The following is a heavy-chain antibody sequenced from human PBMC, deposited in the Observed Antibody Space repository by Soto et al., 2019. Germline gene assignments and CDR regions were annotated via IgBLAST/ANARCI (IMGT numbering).Heavy chain of an antibody. V-gene: IGHV4-34*01. D-gene: IGHD3-22*01. CDR2: INHSGST. CDR3: ARGVTMIVVVIPYFDY. J-gene: IGHJ4*02. CDR1: GGSFSGYY. Sequence: QVQLQQWGAGLLKPSETLSLTCAVYGGSFSGYYWSWIHQPPGKGLEWIGEINHSGSTNYNPSLKSRVTTSVDTSKNQFSLKLSSVTAADTAVYYCARGVTMIVVVIPYFDYWGQGTLVTVSS.